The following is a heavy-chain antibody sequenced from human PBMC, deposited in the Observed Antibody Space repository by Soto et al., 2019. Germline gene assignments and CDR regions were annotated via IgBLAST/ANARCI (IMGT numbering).Heavy chain of an antibody. D-gene: IGHD2-2*01. J-gene: IGHJ4*02. CDR1: GFTFSPYA. V-gene: IGHV3-30*09. CDR2: ISYDGNNK. Sequence: QVQLVESGGGVVQPGRSLRLSCAASGFTFSPYAMHWVRQAPGKGLEWVAVISYDGNNKNYADSVKGRLAISRDNSRNTLYLQMNSLRAEDPAVYYCARARLDTPALDYWGQGTLVTVSS. CDR3: ARARLDTPALDY.